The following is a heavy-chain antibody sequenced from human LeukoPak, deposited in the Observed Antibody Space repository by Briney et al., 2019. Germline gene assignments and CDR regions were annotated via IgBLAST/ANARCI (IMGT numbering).Heavy chain of an antibody. CDR3: ARSYSVCSGGSCRAFDY. D-gene: IGHD2-15*01. J-gene: IGHJ4*02. CDR1: GYTFTSYG. CDR2: ISVFNGNS. Sequence: ASVKDSCKASGYTFTSYGISWVRQAPGQRLEWMGWISVFNGNSYYAQKLQGRVTMTTVTSTSTAYMKLRSLKSNDTAVYYWARSYSVCSGGSCRAFDYWGQGTLVTVSS. V-gene: IGHV1-18*01.